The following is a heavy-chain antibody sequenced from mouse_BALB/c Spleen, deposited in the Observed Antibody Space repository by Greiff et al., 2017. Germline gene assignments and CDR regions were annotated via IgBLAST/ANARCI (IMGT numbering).Heavy chain of an antibody. J-gene: IGHJ3*01. CDR1: GFTFSSYA. Sequence: EVKLVESGGGLVKPGGSLKLSCAASGFTFSSYAMSWVRQTPEKRLEWVATISSGGSYTYYPDSVKGRFTISRDNAKNTLYLQMSSLRSEDTAMYYCARYGLLAWFAYWGQGTLVTVSA. CDR2: ISSGGSYT. CDR3: ARYGLLAWFAY. D-gene: IGHD2-10*02. V-gene: IGHV5-9-3*01.